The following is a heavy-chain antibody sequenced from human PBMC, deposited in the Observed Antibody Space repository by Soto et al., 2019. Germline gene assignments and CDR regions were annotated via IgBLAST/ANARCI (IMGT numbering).Heavy chain of an antibody. V-gene: IGHV1-69*02. J-gene: IGHJ4*02. CDR1: GGTFSSYT. D-gene: IGHD1-26*01. Sequence: SVKVSCKASGGTFSSYTISWVRQAPGQGLEWMGRIIPILGIANYAQKFQGRVTITADKSTSTAYMELSSLRSEDTAVYYCAAVQGGGATFQVWGPGTLVTVSS. CDR2: IIPILGIA. CDR3: AAVQGGGATFQV.